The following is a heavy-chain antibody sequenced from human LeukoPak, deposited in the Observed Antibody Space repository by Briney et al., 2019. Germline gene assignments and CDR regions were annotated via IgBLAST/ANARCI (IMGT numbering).Heavy chain of an antibody. CDR3: AGRFSYDSSGVAFDI. D-gene: IGHD3-22*01. Sequence: EPGGSLRLSCAASGFTFSDYYMSWIRQAPGKGLEWVSYISSSGSTIYYADSVKGRFTISRDNAKNSLYLQMNSLRAEDTAVYYCAGRFSYDSSGVAFDIWGQGTMVTVSS. CDR2: ISSSGSTI. CDR1: GFTFSDYY. V-gene: IGHV3-11*01. J-gene: IGHJ3*02.